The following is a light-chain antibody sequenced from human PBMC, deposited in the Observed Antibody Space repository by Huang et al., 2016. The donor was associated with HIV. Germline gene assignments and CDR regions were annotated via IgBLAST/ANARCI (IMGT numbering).Light chain of an antibody. CDR2: ATS. CDR1: QDISDY. CDR3: QQYSDYPRT. Sequence: DIQMTQSPSSLSASVGDRVTITCRASQDISDYLAWFQQKPGKAPKSLIFATSTLQSGVPSRFSGSGSGTAFTLTINNLQPEDFATYYCQQYSDYPRTFGQGTKLDIK. V-gene: IGKV1-16*01. J-gene: IGKJ2*01.